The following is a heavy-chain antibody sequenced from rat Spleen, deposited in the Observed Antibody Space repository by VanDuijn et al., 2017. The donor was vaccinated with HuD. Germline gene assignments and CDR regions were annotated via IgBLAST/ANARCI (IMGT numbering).Heavy chain of an antibody. CDR3: ARAHTTGIPFDY. CDR1: GYTFPSYD. V-gene: IGHV1-28*01. J-gene: IGHJ2*01. D-gene: IGHD1-9*01. CDR2: IYPGNGYT. Sequence: QVQLQQSGAELVRPGSSVKFSCKTSGYTFPSYDMHWIKQQPGNGLEWIGRIYPGNGYTTYNHKFNGKATLTADKSSSTAFMQLSSLTSEDSAVYFCARAHTTGIPFDYWGQGVMVTVSS.